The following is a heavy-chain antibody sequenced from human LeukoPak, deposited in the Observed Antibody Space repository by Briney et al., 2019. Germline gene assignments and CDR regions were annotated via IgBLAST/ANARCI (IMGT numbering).Heavy chain of an antibody. CDR2: IIPIFGTA. D-gene: IGHD3-16*02. V-gene: IGHV1-69*06. CDR1: GGTFSSYA. Sequence: GASVKVPCKASGGTFSSYAISWVRQAPGQGLEWMGGIIPIFGTANYAQKFQGRVTITADKSTSTAYMELSSLRSEDTAVYYCARDPLRLGELSTYWGQGTLVAVSS. CDR3: ARDPLRLGELSTY. J-gene: IGHJ4*02.